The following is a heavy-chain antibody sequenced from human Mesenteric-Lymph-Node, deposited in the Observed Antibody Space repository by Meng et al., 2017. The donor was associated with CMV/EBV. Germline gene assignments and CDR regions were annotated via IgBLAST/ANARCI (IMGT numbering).Heavy chain of an antibody. CDR1: GDSIPSSF. D-gene: IGHD1-26*01. CDR3: AKHSGRSCEV. Sequence: SETLSLTCTVSGDSIPSSFWSWIRQPPGKGLEWIGYIYWSGMTNYNPSLKNRLSISVDTSKNQFSLSLTSVTAADPAVYYCAKHSGRSCEVWGQGTLVTVSS. J-gene: IGHJ4*02. CDR2: IYWSGMT. V-gene: IGHV4-59*01.